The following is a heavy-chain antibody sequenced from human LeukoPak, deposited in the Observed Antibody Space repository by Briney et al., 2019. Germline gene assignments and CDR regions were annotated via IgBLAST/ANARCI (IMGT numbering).Heavy chain of an antibody. V-gene: IGHV4-59*04. CDR3: ARHGHTATVARAFHI. Sequence: SETLSLTCTVSGGSITNYYWSWIRQSPGKGLEWIGYIYYSGSAYYNPSLKSRVTISVDSSKTQFSLQLSSVTAADTAMYYCARHGHTATVARAFHIWGQGTMVTVSS. CDR2: IYYSGSA. CDR1: GGSITNYY. J-gene: IGHJ3*02. D-gene: IGHD5-18*01.